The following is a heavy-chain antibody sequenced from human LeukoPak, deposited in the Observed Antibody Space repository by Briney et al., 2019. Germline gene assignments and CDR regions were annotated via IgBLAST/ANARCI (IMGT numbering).Heavy chain of an antibody. V-gene: IGHV4-39*01. CDR2: IYYSGTT. CDR3: ARQRADYFYHYMDV. J-gene: IGHJ6*03. CDR1: GGFIDSSNYY. Sequence: SETLSLTCTVSGGFIDSSNYYWDWIRQPPGKGLEWLGNIYYSGTTFYTSSLKSRVTISADMSKNHFSLRLTSVTAADTAVYYCARQRADYFYHYMDVWGKGTTVIVSS.